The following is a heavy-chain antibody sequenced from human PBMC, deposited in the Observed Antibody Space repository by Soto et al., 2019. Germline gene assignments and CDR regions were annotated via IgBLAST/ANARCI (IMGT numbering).Heavy chain of an antibody. Sequence: QVQLVQSGAEVKKPGASVKVSCKASGYTFTGYYMHWERQAPGQGLEWMGWINPNSGGTNYAQKFQGWVTMTRDTSISTAYMELSRLRSDDTAVYYCARDWQLADYYYGMDVWGQGTTVTVSS. CDR1: GYTFTGYY. J-gene: IGHJ6*02. CDR2: INPNSGGT. CDR3: ARDWQLADYYYGMDV. V-gene: IGHV1-2*04. D-gene: IGHD6-6*01.